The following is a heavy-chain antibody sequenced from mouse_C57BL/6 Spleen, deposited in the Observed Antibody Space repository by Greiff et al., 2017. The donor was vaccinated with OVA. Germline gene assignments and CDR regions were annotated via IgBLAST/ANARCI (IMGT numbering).Heavy chain of an antibody. V-gene: IGHV5-17*01. D-gene: IGHD2-4*01. CDR3: ARQYYDYDGYFDV. CDR1: GFTFSDYG. Sequence: EVKLVESGGGLVKPGGSLKLSCAASGFTFSDYGMHWVRQAPEKGLEWVAYISSGSSTIYYADTVKGRFTISRDNAKNTLFLQMTSLRSEDTAMYYCARQYYDYDGYFDVWGTGTTVTVSS. CDR2: ISSGSSTI. J-gene: IGHJ1*03.